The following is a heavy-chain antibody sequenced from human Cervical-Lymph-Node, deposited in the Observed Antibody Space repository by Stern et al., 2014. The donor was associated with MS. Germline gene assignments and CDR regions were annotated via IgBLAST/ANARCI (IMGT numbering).Heavy chain of an antibody. V-gene: IGHV1-8*01. D-gene: IGHD3-16*01. Sequence: VQLLESGAEVKKPGASVKVSCKASGYTFTTFDINWVRQATGQGLEWMGWMNPKSGDKGYAQKFQGRLTMTRTNSPSTAYMALSSLRSEDTAVNYCARRRIQYYDNISYYAWFDSWGQGNLVTVSS. CDR2: MNPKSGDK. J-gene: IGHJ5*01. CDR1: GYTFTTFD. CDR3: ARRRIQYYDNISYYAWFDS.